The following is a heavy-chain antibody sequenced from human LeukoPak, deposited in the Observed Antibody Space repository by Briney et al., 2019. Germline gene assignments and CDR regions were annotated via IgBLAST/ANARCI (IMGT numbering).Heavy chain of an antibody. CDR2: ISGSGGST. J-gene: IGHJ4*02. Sequence: GGSLRLSCAASGFTFSSYTMSWVRQAPGKGLEWVSAISGSGGSTYYADSVKGRFTISRDNSKNTLYLQVNSLRAEDTAVYYCAKHHLPTYYDILTGYWALGYWGQGTLVTVSS. CDR3: AKHHLPTYYDILTGYWALGY. D-gene: IGHD3-9*01. V-gene: IGHV3-23*01. CDR1: GFTFSSYT.